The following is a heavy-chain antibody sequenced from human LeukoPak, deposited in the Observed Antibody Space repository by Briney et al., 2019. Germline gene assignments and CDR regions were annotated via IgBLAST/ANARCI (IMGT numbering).Heavy chain of an antibody. D-gene: IGHD4-17*01. CDR3: ARGGDYLDY. CDR1: GFTFSSYA. Sequence: GGSLRLSCAASGFTFSSYAMHWVRQAPGKGLEWVAVISYDGSNKYYADSVKGRFIISRDNSKNTLYLQMNSLRAEDTAVYYCARGGDYLDYWGQGTLVTVSS. J-gene: IGHJ4*02. V-gene: IGHV3-30-3*01. CDR2: ISYDGSNK.